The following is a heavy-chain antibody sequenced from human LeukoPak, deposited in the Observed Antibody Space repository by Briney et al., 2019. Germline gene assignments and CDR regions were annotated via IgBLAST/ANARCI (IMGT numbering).Heavy chain of an antibody. CDR2: IYHSGSA. J-gene: IGHJ6*03. D-gene: IGHD3-16*02. Sequence: SETLSLTCTVSGYSISSGYYWGWIRQPPGKGLEWIGSIYHSGSAYYNPSLKSRVTISVDTSKNQFSLKLSSVTAADTAVYYCARLGYDYAWGSYRPDRDVWGKGTTVTISS. CDR3: ARLGYDYAWGSYRPDRDV. CDR1: GYSISSGYY. V-gene: IGHV4-38-2*02.